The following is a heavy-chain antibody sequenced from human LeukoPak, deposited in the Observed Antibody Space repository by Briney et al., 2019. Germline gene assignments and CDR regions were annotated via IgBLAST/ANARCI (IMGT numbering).Heavy chain of an antibody. CDR2: ISAYNGNT. CDR1: GYTFTSYG. Sequence: ASVKVSCKASGYTFTSYGISWVRQAPGHGLEWMGWISAYNGNTNYAQKLQGRGTMTTDTSTSTAYMELRSLRSDDTAVYYFAIDHIAVAAAPDYWGQEPWSPSPQ. J-gene: IGHJ4*01. CDR3: AIDHIAVAAAPDY. D-gene: IGHD6-19*01. V-gene: IGHV1-18*01.